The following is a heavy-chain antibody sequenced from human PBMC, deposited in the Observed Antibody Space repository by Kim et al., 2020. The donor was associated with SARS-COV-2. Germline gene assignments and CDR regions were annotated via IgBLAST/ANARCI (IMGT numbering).Heavy chain of an antibody. Sequence: SETLSLTCTVSGGSITSSYYYWGWIRQPPGKGLDWIGTVYYSGTSYYNPSLKSRVTISADTSENKFSLHLISVTAADTAIYYCASSYYDIWTGHNWFD. V-gene: IGHV4-39*01. J-gene: IGHJ5*02. CDR2: VYYSGTS. CDR3: ASSYYDIWTGHNWFD. D-gene: IGHD3-9*01. CDR1: GGSITSSYYY.